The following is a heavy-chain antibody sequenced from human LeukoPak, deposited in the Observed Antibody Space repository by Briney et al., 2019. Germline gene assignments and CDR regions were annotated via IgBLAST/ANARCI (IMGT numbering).Heavy chain of an antibody. CDR3: ARDTADYDYVWGSYD. D-gene: IGHD3-16*01. CDR2: IKPDGSEK. J-gene: IGHJ4*02. Sequence: LTGGSLRLSCAASGFTFSAYWMSWVRQAPGKGLEWVANIKPDGSEKYYVDSVKGRFTISRDNAKNSLYLQMNSLRAEDTAVYYCARDTADYDYVWGSYDWGQGTLVTVSS. V-gene: IGHV3-7*01. CDR1: GFTFSAYW.